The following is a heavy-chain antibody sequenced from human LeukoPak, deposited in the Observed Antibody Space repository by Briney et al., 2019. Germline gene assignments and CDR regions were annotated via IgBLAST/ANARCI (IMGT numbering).Heavy chain of an antibody. D-gene: IGHD5-18*01. CDR2: INGGNGHT. CDR1: GYTFSNYA. CDR3: ARHVDTAMVTWYFYYYGFDV. Sequence: ASVKVSCKASGYTFSNYAVHWVRQAPGQRLEWMGWINGGNGHTKYAQNFQGRVSITRDTAATTAYLELSSLRSEDTAVYYCARHVDTAMVTWYFYYYGFDVWGQGTTVTVSS. V-gene: IGHV1-3*01. J-gene: IGHJ6*02.